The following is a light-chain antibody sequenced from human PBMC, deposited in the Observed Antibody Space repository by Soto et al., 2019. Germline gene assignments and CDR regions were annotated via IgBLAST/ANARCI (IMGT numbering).Light chain of an antibody. J-gene: IGKJ1*01. Sequence: EIVMTQSPATLSVSPGERATLSCRASQSVSSNLAWYQQKPGQAPRLLIYGASTRATGIPARFSGSGSGTEFTLTISSLQSEDFAVYYCQQYNTWFPCTFVQGTKLDI. CDR2: GAS. V-gene: IGKV3-15*01. CDR1: QSVSSN. CDR3: QQYNTWFPCT.